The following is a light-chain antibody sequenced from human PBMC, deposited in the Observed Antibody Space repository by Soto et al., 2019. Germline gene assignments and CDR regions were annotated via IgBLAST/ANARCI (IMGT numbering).Light chain of an antibody. CDR3: QQYKNWPWT. Sequence: EIVLAQSPGTLSLSPGERTTLSCRASQSVTSNYLAWYQQKPGQAPRLLIYGASSRATGIPDRFSGSGSGTDFTLTISRLEPEDFAVYYCQQYKNWPWTFGQGTKVEIK. CDR2: GAS. V-gene: IGKV3-20*01. J-gene: IGKJ1*01. CDR1: QSVTSNY.